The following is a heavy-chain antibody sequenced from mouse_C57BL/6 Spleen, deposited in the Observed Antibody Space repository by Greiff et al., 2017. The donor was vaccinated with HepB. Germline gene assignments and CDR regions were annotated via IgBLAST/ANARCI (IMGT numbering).Heavy chain of an antibody. D-gene: IGHD2-5*01. V-gene: IGHV1-81*01. J-gene: IGHJ2*01. Sequence: QVQLQHSGAELARPGASVKLSCKASGYTFTSYGISWVKQRTGQGLEWIGEIYPRSGNTYYNEKFKGKATLTADKSSSTAYMELRSLTSEDSAVYFCARYNYSNYLYYFDYWGQGTTLTVSS. CDR2: IYPRSGNT. CDR1: GYTFTSYG. CDR3: ARYNYSNYLYYFDY.